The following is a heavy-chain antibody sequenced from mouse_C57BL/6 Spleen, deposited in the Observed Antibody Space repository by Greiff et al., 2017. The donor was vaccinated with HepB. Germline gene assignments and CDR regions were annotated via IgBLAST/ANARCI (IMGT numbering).Heavy chain of an antibody. D-gene: IGHD1-1*01. CDR3: ARRDYGSSYVRDYYAMDY. J-gene: IGHJ4*01. Sequence: VHVKQSGPELVKPGASVKISCKASGYSFTGYYMNWVKQSPEKSLEWIGEINPSTGGTTYNQKFKAKATLTVDKSSSTAYMQLKSLTSEDSAVYYCARRDYGSSYVRDYYAMDYWGQGTSVTVSS. V-gene: IGHV1-42*01. CDR2: INPSTGGT. CDR1: GYSFTGYY.